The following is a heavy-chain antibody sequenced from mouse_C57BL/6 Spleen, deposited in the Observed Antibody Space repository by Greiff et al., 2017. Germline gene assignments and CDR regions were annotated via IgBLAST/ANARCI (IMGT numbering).Heavy chain of an antibody. V-gene: IGHV3-6*01. CDR3: ARDGGYYGSSHWYFDV. CDR2: ISYDGSN. D-gene: IGHD1-1*01. CDR1: GYSITSGYY. Sequence: EVQLKESGPGLVKPSQSLSLTCSVTGYSITSGYYWNWIRQFPGNKLEWMGYISYDGSNNYNPSLKNRIAITRDTSKNQFFLKLNSVTTEDTATYYCARDGGYYGSSHWYFDVWGTGTTVTVSS. J-gene: IGHJ1*03.